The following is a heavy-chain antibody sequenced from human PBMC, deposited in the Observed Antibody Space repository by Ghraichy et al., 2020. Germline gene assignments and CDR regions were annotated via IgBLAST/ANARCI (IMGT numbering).Heavy chain of an antibody. Sequence: SETLSLTCTVSGGSISSSSYYWGWIRQPPGKGLEWIGSIYYSGSTYYNPSLKSRVTISVDTSKNQFSLKLSSVTAADTAVYYCARPVTYYDILTGYYNWFDPWGQGTLVTVSS. D-gene: IGHD3-9*01. CDR2: IYYSGST. V-gene: IGHV4-39*01. J-gene: IGHJ5*02. CDR3: ARPVTYYDILTGYYNWFDP. CDR1: GGSISSSSYY.